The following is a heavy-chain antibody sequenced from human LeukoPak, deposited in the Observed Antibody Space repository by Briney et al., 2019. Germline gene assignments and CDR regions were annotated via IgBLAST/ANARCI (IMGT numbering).Heavy chain of an antibody. D-gene: IGHD6-13*01. CDR3: ARGSIAAAGVFDY. Sequence: GASVSVSGTASEYTFTRYYMHWVRQAPGQGLEGRGWINPNSGGTNYAQKLQGRVTMTRDTSISTAYMELSRLRSDDTAVYYCARGSIAAAGVFDYWGQGTLVTVSS. J-gene: IGHJ4*02. CDR1: EYTFTRYY. V-gene: IGHV1-2*02. CDR2: INPNSGGT.